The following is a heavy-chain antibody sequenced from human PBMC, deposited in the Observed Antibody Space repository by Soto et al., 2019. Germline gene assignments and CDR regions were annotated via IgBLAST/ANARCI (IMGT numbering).Heavy chain of an antibody. V-gene: IGHV4-4*07. CDR3: ARGGIQLSYAFDY. D-gene: IGHD1-1*01. Sequence: SETLSLTCSVSGSSFSNFYWSWIRHPAGKGLEWIGRIYTSGATSYNPSLKSRVTMSVDTSQTQMSLNLRSVTAADTAVYYCARGGIQLSYAFDYWGQGILVTVSS. CDR2: IYTSGAT. J-gene: IGHJ4*02. CDR1: GSSFSNFY.